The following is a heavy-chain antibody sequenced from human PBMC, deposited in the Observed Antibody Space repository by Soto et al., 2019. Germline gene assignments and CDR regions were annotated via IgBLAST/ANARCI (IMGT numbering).Heavy chain of an antibody. CDR3: ARGIRNYYGADV. Sequence: EVQVVESGGGLVQPGGSLRLSCVASGFTFTAYWMHWVRQAPGQGLVWVSRIKFDGITASYADSVNGRCTISRDNAKNTVYLQMDSLRAEDTGMYYCARGIRNYYGADVWGQGTTVTVSS. D-gene: IGHD2-21*01. CDR2: IKFDGITA. J-gene: IGHJ6*02. CDR1: GFTFTAYW. V-gene: IGHV3-74*01.